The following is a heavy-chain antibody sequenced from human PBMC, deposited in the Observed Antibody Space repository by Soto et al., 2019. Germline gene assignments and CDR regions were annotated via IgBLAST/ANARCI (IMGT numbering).Heavy chain of an antibody. J-gene: IGHJ4*02. CDR3: ARARVAAAPTPEGFDY. Sequence: PSETLSLTCAVYGGSFSGYYWSWIRQPPGKGLEWIGEINHSGSINYNPSLKSRVTISVDTSKNQFSLKPSSVTAADTAVYYCARARVAAAPTPEGFDYWGQGTLVTVSS. V-gene: IGHV4-34*01. D-gene: IGHD6-13*01. CDR1: GGSFSGYY. CDR2: INHSGSI.